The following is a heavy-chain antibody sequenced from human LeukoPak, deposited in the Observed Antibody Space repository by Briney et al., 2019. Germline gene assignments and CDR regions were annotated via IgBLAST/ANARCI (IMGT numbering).Heavy chain of an antibody. CDR1: GFTFSSSG. Sequence: GGSLRLSCAASGFTFSSSGMNWVRQAPGKGLEWVSLIYSRGGTSYADSVKGRFTISRDSSKNTLFLQMNSLRVEDTAVYYCARDPLGIAASGTYYWGQRTLVTVSS. CDR3: ARDPLGIAASGTYY. D-gene: IGHD6-13*01. J-gene: IGHJ4*02. V-gene: IGHV3-53*01. CDR2: IYSRGGT.